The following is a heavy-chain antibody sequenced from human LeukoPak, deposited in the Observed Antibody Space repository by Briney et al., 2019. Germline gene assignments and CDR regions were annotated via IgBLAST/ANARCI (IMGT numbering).Heavy chain of an antibody. D-gene: IGHD3-22*01. J-gene: IGHJ4*02. CDR1: GFTFSSYG. CDR2: IWYDGSNK. V-gene: IGHV3-33*06. CDR3: AKDSRGSFDY. Sequence: GGSLRLSCAASGFTFSSYGMHWVRQAPGKGLEWVAVIWYDGSNKYHADSVKGRFTISRDNSKNTLYLQMNSLRAEDTAVYYCAKDSRGSFDYWGQGTLVTVSS.